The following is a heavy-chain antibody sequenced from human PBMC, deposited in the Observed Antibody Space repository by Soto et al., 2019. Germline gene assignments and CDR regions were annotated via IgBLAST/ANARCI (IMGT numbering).Heavy chain of an antibody. Sequence: EVQVVESGGDLVEPGGSLRLSCVTSGFMFSSAWMSWVRRGPGKGLEWVARIKSKNDGGAEDYAALVNGRFRISRDDSKSTIYLQINSLRAEDTALYYCVEGWNDFWGQGTLVTVFS. CDR2: IKSKNDGGAE. J-gene: IGHJ4*02. CDR3: VEGWNDF. V-gene: IGHV3-15*01. D-gene: IGHD1-1*01. CDR1: GFMFSSAW.